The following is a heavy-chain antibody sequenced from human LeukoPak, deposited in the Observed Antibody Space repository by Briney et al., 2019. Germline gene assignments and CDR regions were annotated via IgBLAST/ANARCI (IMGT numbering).Heavy chain of an antibody. D-gene: IGHD1-1*01. CDR3: ARDRNGDFDY. CDR2: INHSGST. J-gene: IGHJ4*02. V-gene: IGHV4-34*01. CDR1: GGSFSGYY. Sequence: SETLSLTCAVYGGSFSGYYWSWIRQPPGKGLEWIGEINHSGSTNYNPSLKSRVTISVDTSKNQFSLKLSSVTAADTAVYYCARDRNGDFDYWGQGTLVTVSS.